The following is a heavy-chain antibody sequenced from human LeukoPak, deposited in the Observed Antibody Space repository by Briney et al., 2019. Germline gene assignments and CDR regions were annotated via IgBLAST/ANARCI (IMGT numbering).Heavy chain of an antibody. CDR3: AQQVGYCSSGSCYFTY. D-gene: IGHD2-15*01. J-gene: IGHJ1*01. Sequence: GGSLRLSCAASGFSFNTYAMSWVRQAPGKGLEWVSAISNTGGSTYYADSVKGRFTISRDKSKNTLSLQMNSLRAEDTALYYCAQQVGYCSSGSCYFTYWGQGTLVTVSS. V-gene: IGHV3-23*01. CDR2: ISNTGGST. CDR1: GFSFNTYA.